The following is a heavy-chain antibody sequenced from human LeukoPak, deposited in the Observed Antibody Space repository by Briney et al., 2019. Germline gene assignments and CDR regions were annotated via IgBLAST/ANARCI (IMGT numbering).Heavy chain of an antibody. V-gene: IGHV1-46*03. CDR2: INPSGGST. J-gene: IGHJ4*02. D-gene: IGHD5-18*01. Sequence: ASVKVSCKASGYTFTSYYIHWVRQAPGQGLEGMGIINPSGGSTNYAQKFQGRVTMTRDTSTTTVYMELSSLRSDDTAVYYCTRAHALQPFDYWGQGTLVTVSS. CDR1: GYTFTSYY. CDR3: TRAHALQPFDY.